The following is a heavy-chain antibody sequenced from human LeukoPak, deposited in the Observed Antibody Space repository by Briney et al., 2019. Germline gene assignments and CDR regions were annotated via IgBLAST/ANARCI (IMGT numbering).Heavy chain of an antibody. D-gene: IGHD6-19*01. CDR1: GFTFSTYN. CDR3: AKPARYSSGWYRVDYYYYGMDV. V-gene: IGHV3-48*01. J-gene: IGHJ6*02. CDR2: ISHESDAI. Sequence: PGGSLRLSCVASGFTFSTYNLDWVREAPGKGLEWVSYISHESDAIYYADSVKGRFTISRDNSKNTLYLQMNSLRAEDTAVYYCAKPARYSSGWYRVDYYYYGMDVWGQGTTVTISS.